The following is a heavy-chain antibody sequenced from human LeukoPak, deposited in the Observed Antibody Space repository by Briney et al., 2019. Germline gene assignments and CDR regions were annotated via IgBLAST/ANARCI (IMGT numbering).Heavy chain of an antibody. CDR2: IIPIFGTA. CDR3: ARDDTPQGYYDSSY. D-gene: IGHD3-22*01. CDR1: GGTFSSYA. V-gene: IGHV1-69*13. Sequence: ASVKVSCTAYGGTFSSYAISWVRQAPGQGLESIGGIIPIFGTANYAQKFQGRVTITADESTSTAYMELSSLRSEDTAVYYCARDDTPQGYYDSSYWGQGTLVTVSS. J-gene: IGHJ4*02.